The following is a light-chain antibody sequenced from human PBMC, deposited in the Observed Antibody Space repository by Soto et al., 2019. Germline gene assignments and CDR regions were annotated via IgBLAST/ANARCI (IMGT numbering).Light chain of an antibody. CDR3: AAWDAGVSGPA. CDR2: RNN. CDR1: SSDIGSKY. J-gene: IGLJ2*01. V-gene: IGLV1-47*01. Sequence: QSVLTQPPSASGTPGQRVTISCSGSSSDIGSKYVYWYQQLPGTAPKLLMYRNNQRPSGVPDRFSGSKSGTSASLAISGLRYEDEDDYYCAAWDAGVSGPAFGGGTKVTVL.